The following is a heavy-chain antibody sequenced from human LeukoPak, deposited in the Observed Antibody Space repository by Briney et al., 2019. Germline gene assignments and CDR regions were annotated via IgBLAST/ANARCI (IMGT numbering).Heavy chain of an antibody. CDR1: GGSVNSGTYY. CDR2: IYYSGST. D-gene: IGHD4-11*01. CDR3: ARDRVRGNSNPYFDY. Sequence: SETLSLTCTVSGGSVNSGTYYWDWIRQPPGKGLEWIGFIYYSGSTNYNPSLKSRVTISVDTSKNQFSLKLSSVTAADTAVYYCARDRVRGNSNPYFDYWGQGTLVTVSS. J-gene: IGHJ4*02. V-gene: IGHV4-61*01.